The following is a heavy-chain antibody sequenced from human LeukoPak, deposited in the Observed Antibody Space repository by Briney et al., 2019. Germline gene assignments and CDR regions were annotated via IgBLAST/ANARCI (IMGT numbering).Heavy chain of an antibody. D-gene: IGHD2-15*01. CDR3: ATGSGGPFGY. Sequence: GGSLRLSCAASGFTFSSYAMSWVRQAPGKGLEWVSAISGSGGSTYYADSVKGRFTISRGNSKNTLYLQMNSLRAEDTAVYYCATGSGGPFGYWGQGTLVTVSS. V-gene: IGHV3-23*01. CDR2: ISGSGGST. J-gene: IGHJ4*02. CDR1: GFTFSSYA.